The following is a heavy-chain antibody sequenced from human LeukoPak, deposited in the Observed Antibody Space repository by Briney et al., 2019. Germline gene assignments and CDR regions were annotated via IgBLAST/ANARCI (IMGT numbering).Heavy chain of an antibody. CDR2: ISYDGSNK. V-gene: IGHV3-30-3*01. CDR3: ASEDNGYYDFWSGYRSNWFDP. J-gene: IGHJ5*02. D-gene: IGHD3-3*01. Sequence: GGSLRLSCVVSGFTFNRCWMNWVRQAPGKGLEWVAVISYDGSNKYYADSVKGRFTISRDNSKNTLYLQMNSLRAEDTAVYYCASEDNGYYDFWSGYRSNWFDPWGQGTLVTVSS. CDR1: GFTFNRCW.